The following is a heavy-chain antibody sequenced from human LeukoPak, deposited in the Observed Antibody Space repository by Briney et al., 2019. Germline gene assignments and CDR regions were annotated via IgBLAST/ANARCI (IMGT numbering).Heavy chain of an antibody. CDR2: MHHPEIT. J-gene: IGHJ4*02. Sequence: SETLSLTCAVSGYSISSGYFWAWVRLAPGKGLEWIATMHHPEITHYNPSLERRVAMSMDTSKNQFSLRLSSVTAADTAVYYCARERGKQVVPPTGTQYGGFDFWGQGALITVSS. D-gene: IGHD4/OR15-4a*01. CDR1: GYSISSGYF. CDR3: ARERGKQVVPPTGTQYGGFDF. V-gene: IGHV4-38-2*02.